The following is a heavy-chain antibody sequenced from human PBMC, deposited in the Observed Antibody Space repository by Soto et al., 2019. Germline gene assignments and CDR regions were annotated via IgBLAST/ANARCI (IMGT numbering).Heavy chain of an antibody. J-gene: IGHJ6*02. D-gene: IGHD3-10*01. V-gene: IGHV4-59*08. CDR1: GASISNYY. CDR2: VNDGWGA. CDR3: GRQGFGSLHGLVGV. Sequence: QVHLQQSGPGLVKPSETLSLSCTISGASISNYYWSWIRQVPGKGMEWIGYVNDGWGAAYNPSLQSRVAVALDTSKSLLSLKLTSVPAIDKAVYYCGRQGFGSLHGLVGVRGQGTTVTVYS.